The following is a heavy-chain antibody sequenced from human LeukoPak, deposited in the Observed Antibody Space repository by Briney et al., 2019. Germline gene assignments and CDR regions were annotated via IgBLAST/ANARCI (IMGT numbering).Heavy chain of an antibody. Sequence: PGGSLRLSCAASGFTFSSHWMSWVRQAPGKGLEWVANIKQDGSEKYYVDSVKGRFTISRDNAKNSLYLQMNSLRAEDTAVYYCARDVYCSGGSCFASTPRFDYWGQGTLVTVSS. J-gene: IGHJ4*02. D-gene: IGHD2-15*01. CDR1: GFTFSSHW. V-gene: IGHV3-7*01. CDR3: ARDVYCSGGSCFASTPRFDY. CDR2: IKQDGSEK.